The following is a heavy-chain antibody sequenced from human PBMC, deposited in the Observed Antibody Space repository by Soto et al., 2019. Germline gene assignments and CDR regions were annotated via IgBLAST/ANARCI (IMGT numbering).Heavy chain of an antibody. D-gene: IGHD1-26*01. V-gene: IGHV4-31*03. CDR1: GASITRGGYY. Sequence: KTSETLSLTCTVSGASITRGGYYWTWVRQHPGRGLEWLGNTYYTGNANYNPSLKSRLAISVDTSKNQFSLRLSSVTAADTALYYCVRDTTRIRGMDVWGPGTTVTVSS. CDR2: TYYTGNA. CDR3: VRDTTRIRGMDV. J-gene: IGHJ6*02.